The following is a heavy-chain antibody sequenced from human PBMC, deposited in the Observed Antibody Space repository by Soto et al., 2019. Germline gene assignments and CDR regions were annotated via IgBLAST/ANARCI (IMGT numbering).Heavy chain of an antibody. CDR3: ARVERGTATTVVDAFDI. J-gene: IGHJ3*02. D-gene: IGHD1-1*01. Sequence: QVQLQQWGAGLLKPSETLSLTCAVYGGFVSSGSYYWSWIRQPPGKGLEWIGEMSHSGGTHFNPSLKSRVTISVDTSKNQFSLKMSSVTAAATALYYCARVERGTATTVVDAFDIWGPGKKVTVSS. CDR1: GGFVSSGSYY. CDR2: MSHSGGT. V-gene: IGHV4-34*01.